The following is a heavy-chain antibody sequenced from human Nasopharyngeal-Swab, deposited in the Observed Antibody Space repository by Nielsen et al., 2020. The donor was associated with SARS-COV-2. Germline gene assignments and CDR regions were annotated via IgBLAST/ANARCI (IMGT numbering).Heavy chain of an antibody. Sequence: GGSLRLSCAASGFTFSSYSMNWVRQAPGKGLEWVGRIRSKANSYATAYAASVKGRFTISRDDSKNTAYLQMNSLKTEDTAVYYCTRQISGWYHPFDYWGQGTLVTVSS. CDR1: GFTFSSYS. V-gene: IGHV3-73*01. CDR2: IRSKANSYAT. CDR3: TRQISGWYHPFDY. D-gene: IGHD6-19*01. J-gene: IGHJ4*02.